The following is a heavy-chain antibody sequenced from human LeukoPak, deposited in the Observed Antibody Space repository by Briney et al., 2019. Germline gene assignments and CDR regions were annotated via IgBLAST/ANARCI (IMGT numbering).Heavy chain of an antibody. CDR2: MNPNSGNT. J-gene: IGHJ5*02. D-gene: IGHD4-11*01. Sequence: ASVKVSCKASGYTFASYDINWVRQATGQGLEWMGWMNPNSGNTGYAGKFQGRITLTADTSTSTACLELRSLRSEDTAVYYCARGRATVTTHWVDPWGQGTLVTVSS. CDR1: GYTFASYD. V-gene: IGHV1-8*02. CDR3: ARGRATVTTHWVDP.